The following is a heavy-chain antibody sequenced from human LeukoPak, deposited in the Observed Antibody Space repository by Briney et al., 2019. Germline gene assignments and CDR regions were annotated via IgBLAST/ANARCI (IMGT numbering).Heavy chain of an antibody. V-gene: IGHV3-30-3*01. J-gene: IGHJ4*02. CDR2: ISYDGS. CDR3: ARDAPRSNHYDYVWGSYRGVFDY. CDR1: GFTFSSYA. Sequence: PGGSLRLSCAASGFTFSSYAMHWVRQAPGKGLEWVAVISYDGSNYADSVKGRFTISRDNSKNTLYLQMNSLRAEDTAVYYCARDAPRSNHYDYVWGSYRGVFDYWGQGTLVTVSS. D-gene: IGHD3-16*02.